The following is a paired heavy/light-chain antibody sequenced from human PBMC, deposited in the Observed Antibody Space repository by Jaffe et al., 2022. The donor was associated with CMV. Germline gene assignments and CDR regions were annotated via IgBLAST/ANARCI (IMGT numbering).Light chain of an antibody. CDR1: LLPKKY. CDR3: YSIDSIANGV. V-gene: IGLV3-10*01. Sequence: SYELTQPPSVSVSPGQTARITCSGALLPKKYAYWYQQKSGQAPVLVIYEDNKRPSGIPGRFSASSSGTVATLTISGAQVDDEADYYCYSIDSIANGVFGGGTKLTVL. CDR2: EDN. J-gene: IGLJ3*02.
Heavy chain of an antibody. CDR2: IKQDGSAE. CDR3: ARLYGQADY. Sequence: EVQLMESGGGLVQPGGSLRLSCAASGFTFSTYWMTWVRQAPGKGLEWVANIKQDGSAEYYVDSVKGRFTVSRDNANNSLYLQMSSLRVEDTAVYYCARLYGQADYWGQGTLVTVSS. CDR1: GFTFSTYW. V-gene: IGHV3-7*03. J-gene: IGHJ4*02. D-gene: IGHD2-8*01.